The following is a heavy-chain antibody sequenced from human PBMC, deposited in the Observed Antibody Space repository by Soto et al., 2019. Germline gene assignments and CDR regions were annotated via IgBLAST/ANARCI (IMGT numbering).Heavy chain of an antibody. J-gene: IGHJ4*02. D-gene: IGHD1-26*01. CDR2: IYNSGIT. V-gene: IGHV4-61*01. Sequence: QVQLQESGPGLVKPSETLSLTCTVSGGSVSSGSYFWSWIRQPPGKGLEWIGYIYNSGITYNPSLKSRATISVDTSNNQFSLKLTSVTAADTALYYCVRDGNYWGQGTLVTVSS. CDR3: VRDGNY. CDR1: GGSVSSGSYF.